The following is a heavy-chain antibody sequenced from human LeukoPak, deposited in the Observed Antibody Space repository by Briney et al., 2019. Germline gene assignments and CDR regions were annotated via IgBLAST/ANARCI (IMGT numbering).Heavy chain of an antibody. CDR3: ARSPPGRTNWNYYDY. CDR1: GFTFSDYG. V-gene: IGHV3-64*01. D-gene: IGHD1-1*01. CDR2: IGPIGVYA. J-gene: IGHJ4*02. Sequence: GGSLRLSCAASGFTFSDYGMHWVRQAPGKGLEFVSVIGPIGVYAYYANSVKGRFTISRDNSKSTVSLQMGSLRDEDMAVYYCARSPPGRTNWNYYDYWGRGTLVTVSS.